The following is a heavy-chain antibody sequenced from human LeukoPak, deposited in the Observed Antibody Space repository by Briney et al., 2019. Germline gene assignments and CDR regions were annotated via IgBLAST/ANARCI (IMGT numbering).Heavy chain of an antibody. J-gene: IGHJ1*01. V-gene: IGHV1-2*02. CDR1: GYTFTGYY. CDR3: ARDERAQHLDFRYFQH. Sequence: GASVRVSCMASGYTFTGYYMHWVRQAPGQGLEWMGWINPNSGGTNYAQTFQGRVTMTRDTSISTTYIELSRLSSDDTAVYYCARDERAQHLDFRYFQHWGLGTLVTVSS. D-gene: IGHD6-13*01. CDR2: INPNSGGT.